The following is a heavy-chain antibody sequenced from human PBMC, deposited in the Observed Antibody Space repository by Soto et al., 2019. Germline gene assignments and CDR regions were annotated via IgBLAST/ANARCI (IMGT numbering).Heavy chain of an antibody. Sequence: QVQLVQSGAELKKPGASVQVSCKASGYTFTSYGVSWVRQAPGQGLEWMGWISAYNGNTNYAKKFQGRVTMTTATSTSTAYMELRSLISDDTAVYYCARDAISAAGKNPYWGQGTLVTVSS. CDR3: ARDAISAAGKNPY. J-gene: IGHJ4*02. CDR2: ISAYNGNT. V-gene: IGHV1-18*01. CDR1: GYTFTSYG. D-gene: IGHD6-13*01.